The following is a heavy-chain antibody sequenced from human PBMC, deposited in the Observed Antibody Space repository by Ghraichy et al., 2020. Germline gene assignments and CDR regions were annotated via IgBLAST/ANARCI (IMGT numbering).Heavy chain of an antibody. Sequence: SVKVSCKASGGTFSSYAISWVRQAPGQGLEWMGGIIPIFGTANYAQKFQGRVTITADKSTSTAYMELSSLRSEDTAVYYCARDSSGSGWYGRDGMDVWGQGTTVTVSS. CDR1: GGTFSSYA. D-gene: IGHD6-19*01. V-gene: IGHV1-69*06. J-gene: IGHJ6*02. CDR3: ARDSSGSGWYGRDGMDV. CDR2: IIPIFGTA.